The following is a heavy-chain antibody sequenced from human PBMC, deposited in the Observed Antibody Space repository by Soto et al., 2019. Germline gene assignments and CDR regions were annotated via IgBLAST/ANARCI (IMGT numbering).Heavy chain of an antibody. CDR3: ARDEGGQGYCSGGSCYGGVSDY. J-gene: IGHJ4*02. CDR2: IPYDGSNT. V-gene: IGHV3-30-3*01. Sequence: GGSLTLSRAASGFTFSSYSMHWVRQAPGKGLEWVAVIPYDGSNTYYADSVKGRFTISRDNSKNTLYLQMNSLRAEYTAVNYCARDEGGQGYCSGGSCYGGVSDYWGQGTLVTVSS. CDR1: GFTFSSYS. D-gene: IGHD2-15*01.